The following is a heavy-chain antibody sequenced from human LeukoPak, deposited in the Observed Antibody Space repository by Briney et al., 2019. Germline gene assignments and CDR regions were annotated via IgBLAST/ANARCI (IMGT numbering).Heavy chain of an antibody. J-gene: IGHJ4*02. CDR2: IYYSGNT. Sequence: SETLSLTCTVSGVSISSSNSYWGWIRQPPGKGLEWIGSIYYSGNTYYNASLKSQVSISIDASKNQFSLRLTSVTAADTAVYYCARQTGSGLFILPGGQGTLVTVSS. CDR1: GVSISSSNSY. V-gene: IGHV4-39*01. D-gene: IGHD3/OR15-3a*01. CDR3: ARQTGSGLFILP.